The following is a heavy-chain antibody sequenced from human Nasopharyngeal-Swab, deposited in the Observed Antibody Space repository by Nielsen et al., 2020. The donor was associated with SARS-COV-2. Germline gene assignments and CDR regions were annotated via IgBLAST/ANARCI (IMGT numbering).Heavy chain of an antibody. CDR1: GGSISSSSYY. CDR3: ARFCGGPFDVFDI. J-gene: IGHJ3*02. D-gene: IGHD3-16*01. V-gene: IGHV4-39*01. Sequence: SETLSLTCTVSGGSISSSSYYWGWIRQPPGKGLEWIGSIYYSGSTYYNPSLKSRVTISVDTSKNQFSLKLSSVTAADTAVYYCARFCGGPFDVFDIWGQGTMVTVSS. CDR2: IYYSGST.